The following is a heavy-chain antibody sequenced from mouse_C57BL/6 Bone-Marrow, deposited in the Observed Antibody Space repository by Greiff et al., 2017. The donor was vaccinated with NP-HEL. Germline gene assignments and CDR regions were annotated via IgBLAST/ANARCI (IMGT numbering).Heavy chain of an antibody. V-gene: IGHV1-19*01. D-gene: IGHD4-1*01. Sequence: EVHLVESGPVLVKPGASVKMSCKASGYTFTDYYMNWVKQSHGKSLEWIGVINPYNGGTSYNQKFKGKATLTVDKSSSTAYMELNSLTSEDSAVYYCARGGGTAWFAYWGQGTLVTVSA. CDR2: INPYNGGT. CDR1: GYTFTDYY. J-gene: IGHJ3*01. CDR3: ARGGGTAWFAY.